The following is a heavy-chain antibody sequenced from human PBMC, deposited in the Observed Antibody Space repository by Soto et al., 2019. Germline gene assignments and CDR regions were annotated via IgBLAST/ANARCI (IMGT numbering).Heavy chain of an antibody. CDR3: ARDQYNWNYVGYYYYYGMDV. J-gene: IGHJ6*02. CDR2: INAGNGNT. CDR1: GYTFTSYA. D-gene: IGHD1-7*01. Sequence: GASVKVSCKASGYTFTSYAMHWVRQAPGQRVEWMGWINAGNGNTKYSQKFQGRVTITRDTSASTAYMELSSLRSEDTAVYYCARDQYNWNYVGYYYYYGMDVWGQGTTVTVSS. V-gene: IGHV1-3*01.